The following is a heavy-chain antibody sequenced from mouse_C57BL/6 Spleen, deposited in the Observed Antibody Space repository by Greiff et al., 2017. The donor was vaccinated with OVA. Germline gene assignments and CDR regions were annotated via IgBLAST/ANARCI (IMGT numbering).Heavy chain of an antibody. Sequence: QVQLQQSGAELVKPGASVKLSCKASGYTFTEYTIHWMKQRPEQGLEWIGYIYPRDGSTKYNEKFKGKATLTADKSSSTAYMQLNSLTSEDSAVYFCARDGYYAMDYWGQGTSVTVSS. CDR3: ARDGYYAMDY. D-gene: IGHD2-3*01. CDR2: IYPRDGST. V-gene: IGHV1-78*01. J-gene: IGHJ4*01. CDR1: GYTFTEYT.